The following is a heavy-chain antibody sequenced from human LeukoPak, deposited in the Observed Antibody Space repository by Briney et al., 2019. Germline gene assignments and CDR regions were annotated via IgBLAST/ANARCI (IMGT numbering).Heavy chain of an antibody. CDR3: AREKYYYDSSGYYGAFDI. D-gene: IGHD3-22*01. J-gene: IGHJ3*02. CDR1: GFTFSSYW. Sequence: GGSLRLSCAASGFTFSSYWMHWVRQAPGKGLVWVSRINTDGSSTSYADSVKGRFTISRDNAKNTLYLQMNSLRAEDTAVYYCAREKYYYDSSGYYGAFDIWGQGTMVTVSS. V-gene: IGHV3-74*01. CDR2: INTDGSST.